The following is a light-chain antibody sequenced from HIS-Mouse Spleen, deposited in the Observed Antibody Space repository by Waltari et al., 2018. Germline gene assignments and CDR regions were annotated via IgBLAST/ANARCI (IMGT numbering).Light chain of an antibody. CDR3: QQYNSYST. J-gene: IGKJ1*01. CDR1: QSISSG. V-gene: IGKV1-5*03. CDR2: KAS. Sequence: DIQMTQSSSTLSASVGYRATITCRSSQSISSGLAWYQQNPGKAPKLLIYKASSLESGVPSRFSGSGSGTEFTLTISSLQPDDFATYYCQQYNSYSTFGQGTKVEIK.